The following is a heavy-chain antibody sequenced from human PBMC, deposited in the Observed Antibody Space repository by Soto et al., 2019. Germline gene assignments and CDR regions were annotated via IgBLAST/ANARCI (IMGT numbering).Heavy chain of an antibody. Sequence: GGSLRLSCAASGFTFSSYSMNWVRQAPGKGLEWVSYISSSSSTIYYADSVKGRFTISRDNAKNSLYLQMNSLRDEDTAVYYCARGADYDSSGIRLNWFDPWGQGTLVSVSS. J-gene: IGHJ5*02. D-gene: IGHD3-22*01. V-gene: IGHV3-48*02. CDR1: GFTFSSYS. CDR3: ARGADYDSSGIRLNWFDP. CDR2: ISSSSSTI.